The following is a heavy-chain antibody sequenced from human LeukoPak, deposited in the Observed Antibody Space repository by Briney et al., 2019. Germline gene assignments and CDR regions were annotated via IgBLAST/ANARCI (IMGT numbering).Heavy chain of an antibody. CDR2: IKSKIDGGTA. V-gene: IGHV3-15*01. CDR3: TTGLIAVTSGGYFDY. D-gene: IGHD6-19*01. CDR1: GFTFSDAD. J-gene: IGHJ4*02. Sequence: PGGSLRLSCAASGFTFSDADMSWVRQAPGKGLEWVGRIKSKIDGGTAEYAAPVKGIFTISRDDSKNTVYLQMNSLKTEDTALYYCTTGLIAVTSGGYFDYWGQGTLVTVSS.